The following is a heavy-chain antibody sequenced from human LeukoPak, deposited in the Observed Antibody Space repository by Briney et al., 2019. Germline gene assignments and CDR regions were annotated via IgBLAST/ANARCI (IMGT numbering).Heavy chain of an antibody. J-gene: IGHJ4*02. D-gene: IGHD4-23*01. Sequence: SVKVSCKASGGTFSSYAISWVRQAPGQGLEWMGGIIPIFGTANYAQKFKGRVTITTDESTSTAYLEPSSLRSEDTAVYYRAREEEIYGGPLDYWGQGTLVTVSS. CDR1: GGTFSSYA. CDR3: AREEEIYGGPLDY. V-gene: IGHV1-69*05. CDR2: IIPIFGTA.